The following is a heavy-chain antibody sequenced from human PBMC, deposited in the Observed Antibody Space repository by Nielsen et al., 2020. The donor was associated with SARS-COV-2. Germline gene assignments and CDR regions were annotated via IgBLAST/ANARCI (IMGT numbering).Heavy chain of an antibody. D-gene: IGHD3-22*01. Sequence: SETLSLTCTVSGGSISSDYWSWFRQPAGKGLEWIGRIYTSGNSNYNPSLKSRVTMSVDRSKNQFSLKLTSLTAADTAVYYCASYRRYYGSSGYYRSDAFDIWGQGTMVTVSS. CDR3: ASYRRYYGSSGYYRSDAFDI. CDR2: IYTSGNS. CDR1: GGSISSDY. J-gene: IGHJ3*02. V-gene: IGHV4-4*07.